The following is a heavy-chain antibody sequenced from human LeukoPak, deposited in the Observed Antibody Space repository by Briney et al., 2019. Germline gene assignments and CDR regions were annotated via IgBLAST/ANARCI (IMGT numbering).Heavy chain of an antibody. Sequence: GGSLRLSCAASGFTFDDYGMSWVRQAPGKGLEWVAVISYDGSNKYYADSVKGRFTISRDNSKNTLYLQMNSLRAEDTAVYYCAREQGYYYMDVWGKGTTVTVSS. V-gene: IGHV3-30*03. CDR3: AREQGYYYMDV. CDR1: GFTFDDYG. CDR2: ISYDGSNK. J-gene: IGHJ6*03.